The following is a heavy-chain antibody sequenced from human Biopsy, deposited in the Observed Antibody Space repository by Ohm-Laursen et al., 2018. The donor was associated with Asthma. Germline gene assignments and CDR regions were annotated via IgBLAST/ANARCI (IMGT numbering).Heavy chain of an antibody. CDR2: ISFDGTNR. Sequence: SLRLSCSASGFSFSNYGMHWVRQAPGKGLEWVAVISFDGTNRNYTDSVKGRFTISRDNSRNTLHLEMNSLRAEDTAVYFCAKEVFPGWELRRGPDSWGRGTLVTVSS. V-gene: IGHV3-30*18. D-gene: IGHD1-26*01. J-gene: IGHJ4*02. CDR3: AKEVFPGWELRRGPDS. CDR1: GFSFSNYG.